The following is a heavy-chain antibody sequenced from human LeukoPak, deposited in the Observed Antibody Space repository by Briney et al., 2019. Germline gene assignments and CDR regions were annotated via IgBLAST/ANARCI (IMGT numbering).Heavy chain of an antibody. J-gene: IGHJ4*02. V-gene: IGHV3-66*01. CDR3: AKEPQMYYDSSGYYYFNY. Sequence: GGSLRLSCAASGFTVNTNYMSWVRQAPGKGLEWVSVIYSGGSTYYADSVKGRFTISRDNSKNTLYLQMNSLRAEDTAVYYCAKEPQMYYDSSGYYYFNYWGQGTLVTVSS. CDR1: GFTVNTNY. CDR2: IYSGGST. D-gene: IGHD3-22*01.